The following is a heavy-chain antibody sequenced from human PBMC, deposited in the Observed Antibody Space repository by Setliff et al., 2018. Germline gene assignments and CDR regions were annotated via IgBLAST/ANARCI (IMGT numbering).Heavy chain of an antibody. CDR3: AREGATVDF. CDR1: GYTFNFYG. CDR2: INTDSGNT. J-gene: IGHJ4*02. V-gene: IGHV1-3*04. Sequence: ASVKVSCKASGYTFNFYGMHWVRQAPGQRPEWMGWINTDSGNTYFAASVKGRFIISRDNSRNTVYLQMNSLRVEDTAVYFCAREGATVDFWGQGTLVTVSS. D-gene: IGHD5-12*01.